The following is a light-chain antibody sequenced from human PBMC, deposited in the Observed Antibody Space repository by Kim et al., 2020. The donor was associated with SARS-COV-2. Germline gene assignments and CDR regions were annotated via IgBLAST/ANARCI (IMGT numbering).Light chain of an antibody. Sequence: SYELTQPPSVSVSPGQTASITCSGDKLGDKYACWYQQKPGQSPELVIYQDSKRPSGIPERFSASNSGNTATLTISGTQAMDEADYYCQAWDSSTYVFGTGTKVTVL. CDR1: KLGDKY. CDR3: QAWDSSTYV. J-gene: IGLJ1*01. V-gene: IGLV3-1*01. CDR2: QDS.